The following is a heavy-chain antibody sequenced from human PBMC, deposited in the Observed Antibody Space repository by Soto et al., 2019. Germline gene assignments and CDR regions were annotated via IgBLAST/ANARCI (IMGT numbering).Heavy chain of an antibody. J-gene: IGHJ3*02. D-gene: IGHD3-16*01. CDR1: GGSISSSSYY. CDR3: ARDGGLAVQDAFDI. CDR2: IYSGGSR. Sequence: ETLSLTCTVSGGSISSSSYYWGWVRQAPEKGLGWVSVIYSGGSRYYADSVKGRFTVSRDNAKNTLYLQMNSLRAEDTAVYYCARDGGLAVQDAFDIWGQGTMVTVSS. V-gene: IGHV3-53*01.